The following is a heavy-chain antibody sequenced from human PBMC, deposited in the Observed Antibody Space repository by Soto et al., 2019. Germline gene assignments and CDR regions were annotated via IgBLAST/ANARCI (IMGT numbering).Heavy chain of an antibody. V-gene: IGHV4-61*01. CDR3: ARLGYYYGSGSDY. Sequence: QVQLQESGPGLVKPSETLSLTCTVSGGSVSSGSYYWSWIRQPPGKGLEWIGYIYYSGSTNCNPSLKSRVTISVDTSKNQFSLKLSSVTAADTAVYYCARLGYYYGSGSDYWGQGTLVTVSS. D-gene: IGHD3-10*01. CDR1: GGSVSSGSYY. J-gene: IGHJ4*02. CDR2: IYYSGST.